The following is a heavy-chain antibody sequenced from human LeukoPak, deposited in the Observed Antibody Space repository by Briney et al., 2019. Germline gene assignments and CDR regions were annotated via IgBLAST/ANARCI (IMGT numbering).Heavy chain of an antibody. V-gene: IGHV5-51*01. CDR3: ARQEYCSGGSCYTWFDP. D-gene: IGHD2-15*01. CDR1: GYSINNYW. CDR2: IYPADSDI. J-gene: IGHJ5*02. Sequence: GESLKISCKGSGYSINNYWIGWVRQMPGKGLEWMGIIYPADSDIRYSPSFQGQVTISADKSISTAYLQWSSLKASDTAMYYCARQEYCSGGSCYTWFDPWGQGTLVIVSS.